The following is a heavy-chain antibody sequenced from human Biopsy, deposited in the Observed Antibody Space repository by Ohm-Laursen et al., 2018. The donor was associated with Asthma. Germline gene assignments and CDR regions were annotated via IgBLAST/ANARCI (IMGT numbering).Heavy chain of an antibody. Sequence: GTLSLTCTVSGASIRSYYWTWIRQPPGKGLEWIWHIHYSGSTYSNPSLKSRVTISVDTSKKQISLRLSSVIAADTAVYYCAGFCSGGNCPDHWGQGTLVTVSS. J-gene: IGHJ4*02. D-gene: IGHD2-15*01. CDR3: AGFCSGGNCPDH. V-gene: IGHV4-59*01. CDR2: IHYSGST. CDR1: GASIRSYY.